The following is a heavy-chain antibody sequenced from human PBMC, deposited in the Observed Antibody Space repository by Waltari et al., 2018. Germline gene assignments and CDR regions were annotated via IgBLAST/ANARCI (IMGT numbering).Heavy chain of an antibody. V-gene: IGHV4-34*01. Sequence: QVQLQQWGAGLLKPSETLSLTCAVYSGSFSGYWWTWIRQPPGRGLVWIGEINHGGSTNDNPSLKSRVAVVVATSKSHLSLELTSVTAADTAVYYCAIRTFDSGTYSHPYYFDSWGQGTLVTVSS. CDR3: AIRTFDSGTYSHPYYFDS. J-gene: IGHJ4*02. CDR1: SGSFSGYW. D-gene: IGHD3-10*01. CDR2: INHGGST.